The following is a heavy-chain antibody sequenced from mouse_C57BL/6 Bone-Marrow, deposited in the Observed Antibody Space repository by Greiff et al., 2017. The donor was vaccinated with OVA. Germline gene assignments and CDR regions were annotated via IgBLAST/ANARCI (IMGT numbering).Heavy chain of an antibody. CDR1: GYAFTNYL. CDR3: AKKESPYGYIPAWFAY. CDR2: INPGSGGT. V-gene: IGHV1-54*01. Sequence: QVQLQQSGAELVRPGTSVKVSCKASGYAFTNYLIEWVKQRPGQGLEWIGVINPGSGGTNYNEKFKGKATLTADKSSSTAYMQLSSLTSEDSAVYLGAKKESPYGYIPAWFAYWGQGTLVTVSA. J-gene: IGHJ3*01. D-gene: IGHD2-2*01.